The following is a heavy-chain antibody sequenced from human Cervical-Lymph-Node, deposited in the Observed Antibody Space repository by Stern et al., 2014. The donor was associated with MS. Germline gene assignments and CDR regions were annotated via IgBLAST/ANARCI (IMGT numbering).Heavy chain of an antibody. CDR1: GYTFTGYY. J-gene: IGHJ4*02. D-gene: IGHD3-16*01. CDR3: ARDGGDVPRDY. Sequence: VQLLESGAEVKKPGASVKVSCKASGYTFTGYYINWVRQAPGQGLEWMGRINPTSGGSNYAQKFQGRVTMTRDTSISTAYMELSRLRSDDTAVYYCARDGGDVPRDYWGQGTLVTVS. V-gene: IGHV1-2*06. CDR2: INPTSGGS.